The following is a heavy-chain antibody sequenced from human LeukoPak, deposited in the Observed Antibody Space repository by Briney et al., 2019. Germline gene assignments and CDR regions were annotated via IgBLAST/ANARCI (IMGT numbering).Heavy chain of an antibody. D-gene: IGHD1-26*01. CDR2: IYTSGSA. V-gene: IGHV4-4*07. J-gene: IGHJ4*02. CDR3: ARDRWEALVPYFAY. Sequence: SETLSLTCTVSGGSISSYYWSWIRQPAGKGLEWIGRIYTSGSANYNPSLKSRVTMSVDKSKNQFSLKLSSVTAADTAVYYCARDRWEALVPYFAYWGQGTLVTVSS. CDR1: GGSISSYY.